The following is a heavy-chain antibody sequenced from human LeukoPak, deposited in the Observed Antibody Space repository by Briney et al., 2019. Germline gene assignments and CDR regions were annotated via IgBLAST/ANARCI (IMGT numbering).Heavy chain of an antibody. CDR1: GYTFTGYY. CDR3: ARARSVYYDSSGYPLDY. J-gene: IGHJ4*02. CDR2: INPNSGGT. Sequence: GASVKVSCKASGYTFTGYYMHWVRQTPGQGLEWMGWINPNSGGTNYAQKFQGMVTITRETSISTAYMELSRLRSEDTAVYYCARARSVYYDSSGYPLDYWGQGNLVTVSS. V-gene: IGHV1-2*02. D-gene: IGHD3-22*01.